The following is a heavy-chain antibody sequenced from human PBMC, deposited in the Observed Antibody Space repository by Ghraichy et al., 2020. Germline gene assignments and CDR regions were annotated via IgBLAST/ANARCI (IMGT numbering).Heavy chain of an antibody. J-gene: IGHJ6*02. V-gene: IGHV4-34*01. Sequence: SQTLSLTCAVYGGSFSGYYWSWIRQPPGKGLEWIGEINHSGSTNYNPSLKSRVTISVDTSKNQFSLKLSSVTAADTAVYYCARALRIAVAVGVYYYYGMDVWGQGTTVTVSS. CDR1: GGSFSGYY. CDR2: INHSGST. D-gene: IGHD6-19*01. CDR3: ARALRIAVAVGVYYYYGMDV.